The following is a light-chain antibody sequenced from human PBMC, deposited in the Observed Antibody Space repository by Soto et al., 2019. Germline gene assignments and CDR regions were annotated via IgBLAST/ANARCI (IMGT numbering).Light chain of an antibody. CDR1: SSDVGDYVF. Sequence: QSALTQPASVSGSPGQSITISCTGTSSDVGDYVFVSWYQQHPGKAPKLIIYEVSNRPSGVSHRFSGSKSGNTASLTISGLQAEDEADYYCHSYTSITTLGVFGGGTKLTV. CDR2: EVS. V-gene: IGLV2-14*01. J-gene: IGLJ3*02. CDR3: HSYTSITTLGV.